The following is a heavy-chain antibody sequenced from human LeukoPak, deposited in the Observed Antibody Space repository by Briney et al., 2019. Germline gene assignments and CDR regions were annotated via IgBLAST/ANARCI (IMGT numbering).Heavy chain of an antibody. D-gene: IGHD3-10*01. CDR1: GFTFSDYY. CDR2: ISSSGSTI. Sequence: GGSLRLSCAASGFTFSDYYMSWIRQAPGKGLEWVSYISSSGSTIYYADSVKGRLTISRDNAKNSLYLQMNSLRAEDTAVYYCARESTYYYGSGSPSFDYWGQGTLVTVSS. CDR3: ARESTYYYGSGSPSFDY. J-gene: IGHJ4*02. V-gene: IGHV3-11*04.